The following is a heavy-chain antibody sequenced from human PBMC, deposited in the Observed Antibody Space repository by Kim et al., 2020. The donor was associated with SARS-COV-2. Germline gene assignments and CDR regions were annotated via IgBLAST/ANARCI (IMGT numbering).Heavy chain of an antibody. CDR2: IYYSGST. CDR1: GGSISSGGYY. V-gene: IGHV4-31*03. J-gene: IGHJ6*02. Sequence: SETLSLTCTVSGGSISSGGYYWSWIRQHPGKGLEWIGYIYYSGSTYYNPSLKSRVTISVDTSKNQFSLKLSSVTAADTAVYYCARESGGYNWNDGGYYYYVMDVWGQGPTFTVSS. D-gene: IGHD1-20*01. CDR3: ARESGGYNWNDGGYYYYVMDV.